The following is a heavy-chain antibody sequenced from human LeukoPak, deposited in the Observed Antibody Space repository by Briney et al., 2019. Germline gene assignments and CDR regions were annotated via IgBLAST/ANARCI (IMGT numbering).Heavy chain of an antibody. CDR3: ATVYCSSTSCYTWYFQH. V-gene: IGHV1-69-2*01. Sequence: ASVKVSCKVSGYTFTGYYMHWVQQAPGKGLERMGLVDPEDGETIYAEKFQGRVTITADTSTDTAYMELSSLRSEDTAVYYCATVYCSSTSCYTWYFQHWGQGTLVTVSS. CDR2: VDPEDGET. CDR1: GYTFTGYY. J-gene: IGHJ1*01. D-gene: IGHD2-2*02.